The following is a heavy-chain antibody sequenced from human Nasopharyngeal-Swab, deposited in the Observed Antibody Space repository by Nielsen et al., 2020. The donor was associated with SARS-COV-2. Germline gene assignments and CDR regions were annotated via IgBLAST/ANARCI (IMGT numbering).Heavy chain of an antibody. CDR1: GGSISSGGYY. D-gene: IGHD1-26*01. CDR2: IYYSGST. J-gene: IGHJ4*02. CDR3: ARGEDSGIYYYAY. V-gene: IGHV4-31*03. Sequence: SETLSLTCTVSGGSISSGGYYWSWIRQHPGKGLEWIGYIYYSGSTYYNPSLKSRVTISVDTSKNQFSLKVNSVTAADTAVYYCARGEDSGIYYYAYWGQGTLVTVSS.